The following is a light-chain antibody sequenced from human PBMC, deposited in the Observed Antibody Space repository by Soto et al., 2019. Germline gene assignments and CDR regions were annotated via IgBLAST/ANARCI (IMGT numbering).Light chain of an antibody. J-gene: IGLJ1*01. Sequence: QSVLTQPPSVSGAPGQRVTISCTGSSSNIGANYDVHWYQQRPGSAPKLLIFANTNRPSGVPDRFSGSKSGTSASLAITGLQAEDEGDYYCSSHNTIGTLQVFGPGTKVTVL. CDR3: SSHNTIGTLQV. V-gene: IGLV1-40*01. CDR1: SSNIGANYD. CDR2: ANT.